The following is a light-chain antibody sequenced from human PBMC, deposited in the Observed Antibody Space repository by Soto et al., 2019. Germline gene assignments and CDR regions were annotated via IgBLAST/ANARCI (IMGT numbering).Light chain of an antibody. J-gene: IGKJ5*01. CDR1: QSVSSY. Sequence: EIVLTQSPATLSLSPGERATLSCRASQSVSSYLAWYQQKPGQAPRLLIYDASNRATGFPDRFSGSGSGTDFTLTISSLQPDDFATYYCQQYMSYSFGQGTRLEIK. CDR2: DAS. V-gene: IGKV3-11*01. CDR3: QQYMSYS.